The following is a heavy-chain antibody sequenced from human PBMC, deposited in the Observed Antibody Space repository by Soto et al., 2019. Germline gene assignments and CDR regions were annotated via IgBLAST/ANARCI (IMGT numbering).Heavy chain of an antibody. CDR1: GFTVSNNY. V-gene: IGHV3-53*01. Sequence: EVQLVESGGGLVEPGGSLRLSCAASGFTVSNNYMNWFRLAPGKGLEWVSLIYRGGGTYYADSVKGRFTIARDNSKNTLCLQLSSLRAEDTAVYYCARDLHRGWKLLVYAKEAFDIWGQGTMVTVSS. CDR3: ARDLHRGWKLLVYAKEAFDI. J-gene: IGHJ3*02. D-gene: IGHD1-26*01. CDR2: IYRGGGT.